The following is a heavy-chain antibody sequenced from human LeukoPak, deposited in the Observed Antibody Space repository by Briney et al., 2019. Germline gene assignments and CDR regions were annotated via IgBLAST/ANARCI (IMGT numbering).Heavy chain of an antibody. Sequence: SETLSLTCTVSGGSISSYYWSWIRQPAGTALEWIGRIYTSGTITYNPSLKSRVTMSVDTSKNQFSLKLSTVTAADTAVYYCARDSGTTGEVKFDPWGQGTLVTVSS. J-gene: IGHJ5*02. V-gene: IGHV4-4*07. CDR2: IYTSGTI. D-gene: IGHD3-10*01. CDR1: GGSISSYY. CDR3: ARDSGTTGEVKFDP.